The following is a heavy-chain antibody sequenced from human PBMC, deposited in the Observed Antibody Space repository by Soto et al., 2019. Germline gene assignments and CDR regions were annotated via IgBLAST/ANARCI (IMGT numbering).Heavy chain of an antibody. CDR1: GFTFDDYA. D-gene: IGHD2-8*01. J-gene: IGHJ4*02. CDR3: AKDGGDGYCTNGVCYTGYFDY. V-gene: IGHV3-9*01. Sequence: EVQLVESGGGLVQPGRSLRLSCAASGFTFDDYAMHWVRQAPGKGLEWVSGISWNSGSIGYADSVKGRFTISRDNAKNSLYLQMKSLRAEDTALYYCAKDGGDGYCTNGVCYTGYFDYWGQGTLVTVSS. CDR2: ISWNSGSI.